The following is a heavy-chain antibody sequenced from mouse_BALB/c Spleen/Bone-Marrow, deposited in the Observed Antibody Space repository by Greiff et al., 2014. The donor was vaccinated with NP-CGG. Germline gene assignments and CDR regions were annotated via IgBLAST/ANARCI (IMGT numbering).Heavy chain of an antibody. J-gene: IGHJ4*01. CDR3: ARSRMRYGAMDY. D-gene: IGHD2-10*02. CDR1: GFPFSASY. CDR2: ISDGGNYS. V-gene: IGHV5-4*02. Sequence: DVQLVESGGSFVTPGGSLNLSCAASGFPFSASYLYWLRPPPEPRLAWVATISDGGNYSYYPDSVKGRFTISRDNAKNNLYLQMSSLKSEDTAMYYCARSRMRYGAMDYWGQGTSVTVFS.